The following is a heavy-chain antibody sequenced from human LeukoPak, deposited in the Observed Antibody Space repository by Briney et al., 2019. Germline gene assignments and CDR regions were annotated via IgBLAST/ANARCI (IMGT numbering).Heavy chain of an antibody. V-gene: IGHV4-39*01. CDR2: IYYSGST. Sequence: SETLSLTCTVAGGSISSSSYYWGWIRQPPGKGVEWIGSIYYSGSTYYNPSLKSRVTISVDTSKNQFSLKLTSVTAADTAVYYCARRLAGTEDYWGQGTLVTVSS. CDR1: GGSISSSSYY. D-gene: IGHD6-13*01. J-gene: IGHJ4*02. CDR3: ARRLAGTEDY.